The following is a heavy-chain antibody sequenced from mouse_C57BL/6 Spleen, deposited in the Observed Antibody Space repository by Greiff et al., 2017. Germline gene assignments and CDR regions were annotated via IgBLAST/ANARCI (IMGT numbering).Heavy chain of an antibody. Sequence: QVHVKQSGAELARPGASVKLSCKASGYTFTSSGISWVKQRTGQGLEWIGEIYPRSGNTYYNEKFKGKATLTADKSSSTAYMELRSLTSEDSAVYFCARGTTVVAPYAMDYWGQGTSVTVSS. CDR3: ARGTTVVAPYAMDY. CDR2: IYPRSGNT. V-gene: IGHV1-81*01. CDR1: GYTFTSSG. D-gene: IGHD1-1*01. J-gene: IGHJ4*01.